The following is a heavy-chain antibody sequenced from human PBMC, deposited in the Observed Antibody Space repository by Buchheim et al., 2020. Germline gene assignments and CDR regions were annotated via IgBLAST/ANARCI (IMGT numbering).Heavy chain of an antibody. CDR2: IKQDGSEK. CDR1: GFTFSSYW. CDR3: VAGIAAAGPREVDY. D-gene: IGHD6-13*01. Sequence: EVQLVESGGGLVQPGGSLRLSCAASGFTFSSYWMSWVRQAPGKGLEWVANIKQDGSEKYYVDSVKGRFTISRDNAKNSLYLQMNGLRAEDTAVYYCVAGIAAAGPREVDYWGQGTL. J-gene: IGHJ4*02. V-gene: IGHV3-7*01.